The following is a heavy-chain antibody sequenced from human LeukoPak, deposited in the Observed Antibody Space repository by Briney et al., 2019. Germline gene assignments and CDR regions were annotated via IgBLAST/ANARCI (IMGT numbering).Heavy chain of an antibody. CDR1: GGTFSSYA. Sequence: GASVKVSCKASGGTFSSYAISWVRQAPGQGLEWMGGIITIFGTANYAQKFQGRVTITTDESTSTAYMELSSLRSEDTAVYYCARDRRYSSSSYYDYWGQGTLVTVSS. V-gene: IGHV1-69*05. CDR2: IITIFGTA. J-gene: IGHJ4*02. D-gene: IGHD6-6*01. CDR3: ARDRRYSSSSYYDY.